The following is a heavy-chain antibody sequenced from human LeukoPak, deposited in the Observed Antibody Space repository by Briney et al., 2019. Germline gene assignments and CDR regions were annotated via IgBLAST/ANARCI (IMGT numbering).Heavy chain of an antibody. CDR3: AREGYYDFWSGYYGNWFDP. J-gene: IGHJ5*02. Sequence: SETLSLTCTVSGGSISSYYWSWIRQPAGTGLEWIGRIYTSGSTNYNPSLKSRVTMSVDTSKNQFSLKLSSVTAADTAVYYCAREGYYDFWSGYYGNWFDPWGQGTLVTVSS. V-gene: IGHV4-4*07. D-gene: IGHD3-3*01. CDR1: GGSISSYY. CDR2: IYTSGST.